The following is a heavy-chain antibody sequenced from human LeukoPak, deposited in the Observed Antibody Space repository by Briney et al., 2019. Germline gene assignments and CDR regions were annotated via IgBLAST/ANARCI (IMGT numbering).Heavy chain of an antibody. D-gene: IGHD2-2*01. J-gene: IGHJ6*03. Sequence: WASVKVSCKASGYTFTGYYMHWVRQAPGQGLEWMGWINPNSGGTNYAQKFQGRVTMTRDTSISTAYMELSRLRSDDTAVYYCARDPDVVVPAAKYYYYYYMDVWGKGTTVTISS. CDR2: INPNSGGT. V-gene: IGHV1-2*02. CDR1: GYTFTGYY. CDR3: ARDPDVVVPAAKYYYYYYMDV.